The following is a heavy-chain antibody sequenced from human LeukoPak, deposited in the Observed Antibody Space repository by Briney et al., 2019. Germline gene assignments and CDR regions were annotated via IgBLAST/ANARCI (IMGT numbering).Heavy chain of an antibody. J-gene: IGHJ5*02. CDR1: GYTFTNNY. Sequence: ASVKVSCKASGYTFTNNYMHWVRQAPGQGLEWMGIINPSGGSTTYAQKFQGRVTMTRDTSTSTVYMELSSLRSEDSAVYYCARDRGGSGSYYINCFDPWGQGTLVTVSS. D-gene: IGHD3-10*01. CDR3: ARDRGGSGSYYINCFDP. V-gene: IGHV1-46*01. CDR2: INPSGGST.